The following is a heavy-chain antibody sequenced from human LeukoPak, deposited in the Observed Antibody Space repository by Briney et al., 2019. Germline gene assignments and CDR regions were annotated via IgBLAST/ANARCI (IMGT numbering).Heavy chain of an antibody. D-gene: IGHD5-18*01. Sequence: GGSLRLSCAASGFTFSSYSMNWVRQAPGKGLEWVSSISSSSSYIYYADSVKGRFTISRDNAKNSLYLQMNSLKTEDTAVYYCTTEYRRGRGYSYGIFDYWGQGTLVTVSS. CDR1: GFTFSSYS. CDR2: ISSSSSYI. V-gene: IGHV3-21*03. CDR3: TTEYRRGRGYSYGIFDY. J-gene: IGHJ4*02.